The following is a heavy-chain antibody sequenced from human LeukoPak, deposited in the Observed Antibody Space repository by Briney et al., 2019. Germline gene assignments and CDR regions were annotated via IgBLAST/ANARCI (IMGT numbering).Heavy chain of an antibody. D-gene: IGHD2-2*01. Sequence: PSQTLSLTXTVSGGSISGGDCYWSWIRQPPGKGLEWIGYIYYSGSAYYNPSLKSRVAISVDTSKNQFSLKLSSVTAADTAVYYCARDLSSTSHIDYWGQGTLVTVSS. V-gene: IGHV4-30-4*08. CDR1: GGSISGGDCY. J-gene: IGHJ4*02. CDR2: IYYSGSA. CDR3: ARDLSSTSHIDY.